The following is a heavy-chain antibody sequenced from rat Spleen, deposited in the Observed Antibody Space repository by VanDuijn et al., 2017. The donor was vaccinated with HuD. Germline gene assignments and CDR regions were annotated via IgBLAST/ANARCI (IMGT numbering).Heavy chain of an antibody. CDR1: GFTFSNYG. Sequence: EVQLVESGGGLVQPGRSLKLSCAVSGFTFSNYGLHWIRQAPTKGLEWVASISPRGGSTYYRDSVKGRFTISRDNAKSTLYLQMDSLRSEDTATYYCTSHGTRVSRFAYWGQGTLVTVSS. J-gene: IGHJ3*01. CDR2: ISPRGGST. CDR3: TSHGTRVSRFAY. V-gene: IGHV5-19*01. D-gene: IGHD1-4*01.